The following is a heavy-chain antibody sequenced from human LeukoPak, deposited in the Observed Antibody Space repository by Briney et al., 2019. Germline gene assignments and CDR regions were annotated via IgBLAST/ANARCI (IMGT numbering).Heavy chain of an antibody. CDR1: GGSISSHY. CDR3: ARATSGTYYYYYYYMDV. CDR2: IYYSGST. J-gene: IGHJ6*03. D-gene: IGHD2-15*01. V-gene: IGHV4-59*11. Sequence: SETLSLTCTVSGGSISSHYWSWIRQPPGKELEWIGYIYYSGSTNYNPSLKSRVTISVDTSKNQFSLKLSSVTAADTAVYYCARATSGTYYYYYYYMDVWGKGTTVTVSS.